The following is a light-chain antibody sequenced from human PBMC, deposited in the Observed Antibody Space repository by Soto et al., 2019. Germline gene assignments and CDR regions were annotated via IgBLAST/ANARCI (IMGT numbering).Light chain of an antibody. CDR1: ISDVGSHNL. J-gene: IGLJ1*01. Sequence: QSVLTQPASVSGSPGQSITISCTGTISDVGSHNLVSWYQQHPDKAPKLIIYEVNERPSGVSSRFSGSKSGNTASLTVSGLQPDDEADYHCWSSAGSNPFPYVFGTGTKVTVL. V-gene: IGLV2-23*02. CDR3: WSSAGSNPFPYV. CDR2: EVN.